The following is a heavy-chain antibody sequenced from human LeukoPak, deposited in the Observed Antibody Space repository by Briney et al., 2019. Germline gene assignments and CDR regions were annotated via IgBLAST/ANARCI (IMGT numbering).Heavy chain of an antibody. Sequence: GGSLRLSCAASGFTFSSYGMHWVRQAPGKGLEWVAVIWYDGSNKYYADSVKGRFTISRDNSKNTLYLQMNSLRAEDTAVYYCARDGSSWYEVWNRAFDYWGQGTLVTVSS. D-gene: IGHD6-13*01. CDR2: IWYDGSNK. V-gene: IGHV3-33*01. CDR1: GFTFSSYG. J-gene: IGHJ4*02. CDR3: ARDGSSWYEVWNRAFDY.